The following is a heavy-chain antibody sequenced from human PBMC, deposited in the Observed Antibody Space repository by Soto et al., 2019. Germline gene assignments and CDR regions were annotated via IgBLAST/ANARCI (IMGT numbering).Heavy chain of an antibody. V-gene: IGHV4-39*01. CDR3: AKYHYDGSPYSNYFDP. CDR2: IYYSGTA. Sequence: QLQLQESGPGLVKPSETLSLTCTVSGDSISTKTYYWGWIRQPPGKRLEWIGTIYYSGTAFYHPSLKGRVTISVDTSESQFSLNLTSVTAADTAVYYCAKYHYDGSPYSNYFDPWGQGALVTVSS. CDR1: GDSISTKTYY. J-gene: IGHJ5*02. D-gene: IGHD3-22*01.